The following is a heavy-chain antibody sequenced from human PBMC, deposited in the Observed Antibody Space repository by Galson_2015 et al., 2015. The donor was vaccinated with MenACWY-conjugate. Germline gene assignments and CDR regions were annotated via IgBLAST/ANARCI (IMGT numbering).Heavy chain of an antibody. V-gene: IGHV3-30*02. Sequence: SLRLSCAASGFTFSSYGMHWVRQAPGKGLEWVAFIRYDGINRSYANSMKGRFTISRDNSKNTLYLQMNSLRPEDTAVYYCTKDRGDVSDFWGQGTLVTVSS. CDR1: GFTFSSYG. D-gene: IGHD3-10*01. J-gene: IGHJ4*02. CDR3: TKDRGDVSDF. CDR2: IRYDGINR.